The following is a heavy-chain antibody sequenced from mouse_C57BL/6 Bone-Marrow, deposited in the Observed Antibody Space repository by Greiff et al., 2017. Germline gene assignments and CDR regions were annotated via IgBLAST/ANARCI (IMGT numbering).Heavy chain of an antibody. V-gene: IGHV5-17*01. D-gene: IGHD1-1*01. CDR3: ARRTTVVATEYFDV. CDR1: GFTFSDYG. Sequence: EVNVVESGGGLVKPGGSLKLSCAASGFTFSDYGMHWVRQAPEKGLEWVAYISSGSSTIYYADTVKGQFTISRDNAKNTLLLQMTSLRSEDTAMYYCARRTTVVATEYFDVWGTGTTVTVSS. CDR2: ISSGSSTI. J-gene: IGHJ1*03.